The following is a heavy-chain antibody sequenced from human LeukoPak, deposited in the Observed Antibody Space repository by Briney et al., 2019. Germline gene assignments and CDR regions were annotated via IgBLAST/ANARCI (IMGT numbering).Heavy chain of an antibody. J-gene: IGHJ4*02. V-gene: IGHV3-73*01. D-gene: IGHD6-13*01. CDR1: GFTFSGSA. CDR3: TAGYSSSWYLFDY. CDR2: IRSKANSYAT. Sequence: GGSLRLSCAASGFTFSGSAMHWVRQASGKGLEWVGRIRSKANSYATAYAASVKGRFTISRDDSKNTAYLQMNSLKTEDTAVYYCTAGYSSSWYLFDYWGQGTLVTVSS.